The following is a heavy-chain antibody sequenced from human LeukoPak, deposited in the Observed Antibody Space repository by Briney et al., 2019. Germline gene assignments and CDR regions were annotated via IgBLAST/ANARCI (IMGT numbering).Heavy chain of an antibody. CDR2: ISAYNGNT. J-gene: IGHJ5*02. D-gene: IGHD5-24*01. V-gene: IGHV1-18*01. Sequence: ASVTVSCTASGYTFTSYGISWVRQAPGQGLEWMGWISAYNGNTNYAQKLQGRVTMTTDTSTSTAYMELRSLRSDDTAVYYCARAWLGLTGDVYTADNWFDPWGQGTLVTVSS. CDR1: GYTFTSYG. CDR3: ARAWLGLTGDVYTADNWFDP.